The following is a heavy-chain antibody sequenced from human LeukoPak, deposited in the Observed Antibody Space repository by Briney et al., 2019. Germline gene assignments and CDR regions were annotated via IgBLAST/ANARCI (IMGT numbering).Heavy chain of an antibody. CDR1: GYTFTSYG. CDR2: FDPEDGET. D-gene: IGHD6-19*01. Sequence: GASVKVSCKASGYTFTSYGISWVRQAPGKGLEWMGGFDPEDGETIYAQKFQGRVTMTEDTSTDTAYMELSSLRSEDTAVYYCATDSRLYSSGWYSRSLAFDIWAKGQWSPSLQ. J-gene: IGHJ3*02. V-gene: IGHV1-24*01. CDR3: ATDSRLYSSGWYSRSLAFDI.